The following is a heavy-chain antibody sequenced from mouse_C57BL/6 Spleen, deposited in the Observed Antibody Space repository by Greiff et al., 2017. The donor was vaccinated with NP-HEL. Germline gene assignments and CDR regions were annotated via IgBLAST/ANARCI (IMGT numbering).Heavy chain of an antibody. CDR3: VMGRYDYFDY. CDR2: IRSKSNNYAT. J-gene: IGHJ2*01. V-gene: IGHV10-1*01. D-gene: IGHD2-12*01. Sequence: EVHLVESGGGLVQPKGSLKLSCAASGFSFNTYAMNWVRQAPGKGLEWVARIRSKSNNYATYYADSVKDRFTISRDDSESMLYLQMNNLKTEDTAMYYCVMGRYDYFDYWGQGTTLTVSS. CDR1: GFSFNTYA.